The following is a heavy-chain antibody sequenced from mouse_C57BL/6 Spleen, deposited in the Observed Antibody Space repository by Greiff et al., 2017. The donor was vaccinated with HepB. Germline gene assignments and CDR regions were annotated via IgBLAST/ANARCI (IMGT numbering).Heavy chain of an antibody. J-gene: IGHJ4*01. D-gene: IGHD1-1*01. CDR1: GYTFTSYW. Sequence: VQLQQPGAELVRPGSSVKLSCKASGYTFTSYWMDWVKQRPGQGLEWIGNIYPSDSETHYNQKFKDKATLTVDKSSSTAYMQRRSLTSEDSAVYYCARSYGSSLYAMDYWGQGTSVTVSS. V-gene: IGHV1-61*01. CDR3: ARSYGSSLYAMDY. CDR2: IYPSDSET.